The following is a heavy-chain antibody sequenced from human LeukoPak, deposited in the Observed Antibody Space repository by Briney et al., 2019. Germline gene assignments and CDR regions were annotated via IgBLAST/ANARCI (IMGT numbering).Heavy chain of an antibody. CDR2: ISNSGST. CDR1: GGSISSSY. J-gene: IGHJ6*03. D-gene: IGHD3-3*01. V-gene: IGHV4-59*01. Sequence: PSETLSLTCTVSGGSISSSYWSWIRQPPGKGLEWIGYISNSGSTNYNPSLKSRLTISVDMSKNQISPDLTSVTAGDTAVYYCARAQYDGFSSGYSGGYYYMDVWGKGTTVSVSS. CDR3: ARAQYDGFSSGYSGGYYYMDV.